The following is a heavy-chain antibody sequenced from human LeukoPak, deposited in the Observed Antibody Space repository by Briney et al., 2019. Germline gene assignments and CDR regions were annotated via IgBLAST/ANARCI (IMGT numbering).Heavy chain of an antibody. D-gene: IGHD4-17*01. V-gene: IGHV3-53*01. CDR2: IYIVGNP. CDR1: GFAMSSNY. CDR3: ARGTVTAPDF. J-gene: IGHJ4*02. Sequence: GESLKISCAASGFAMSSNYMSWVRQAPGKGLEWVSVIYIVGNPYYADSVKGRFTISRDNSKNTLYLQMNSLRADDTAVYYCARGTVTAPDFWGQGTLVTVSS.